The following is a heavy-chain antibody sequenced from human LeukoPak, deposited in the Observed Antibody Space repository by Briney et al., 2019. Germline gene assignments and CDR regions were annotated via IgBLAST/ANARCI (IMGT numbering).Heavy chain of an antibody. CDR3: ARKGFWSGYFSPFDY. D-gene: IGHD3-3*01. CDR2: ISSSGSTI. J-gene: IGHJ4*02. CDR1: GSTFSDYY. Sequence: GGSLRLSCAASGSTFSDYYMSWIRQAPGKGLERVSYISSSGSTIYYADSVKGRLTISRDNAKNSLYLQMNSLRAEDTAVYYCARKGFWSGYFSPFDYWGQGTLVTVSS. V-gene: IGHV3-11*01.